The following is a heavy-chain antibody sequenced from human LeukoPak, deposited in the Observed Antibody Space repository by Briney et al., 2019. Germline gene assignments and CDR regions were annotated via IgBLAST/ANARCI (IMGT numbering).Heavy chain of an antibody. D-gene: IGHD3-22*01. CDR3: ARDLDPYYYDSSGYFINWFDP. CDR2: ISAYNGNT. Sequence: ASVKVSCEASGYTFTSYGISWVRQAPGQGLEWMGWISAYNGNTNYAQKLQGRVTMTTDTSTTTAYMELRSLRSDDTAVYYCARDLDPYYYDSSGYFINWFDPWGQGTLVTVSS. CDR1: GYTFTSYG. J-gene: IGHJ5*02. V-gene: IGHV1-18*01.